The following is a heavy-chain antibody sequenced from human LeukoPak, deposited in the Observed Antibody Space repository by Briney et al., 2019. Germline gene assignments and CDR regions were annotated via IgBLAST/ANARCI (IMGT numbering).Heavy chain of an antibody. J-gene: IGHJ4*02. CDR3: AKVSISGAKKDY. CDR2: ISGSGSST. D-gene: IGHD3-10*01. V-gene: IGHV3-23*01. CDR1: GFTFSSYA. Sequence: GGSLRLSCAASGFTFSSYALSWVRQAPGEGLEWVSAISGSGSSTYYADSVKGRFTISRDNSKNTLYLQMNSLRAEDTAVYYCAKVSISGAKKDYWGRGTLVTVSS.